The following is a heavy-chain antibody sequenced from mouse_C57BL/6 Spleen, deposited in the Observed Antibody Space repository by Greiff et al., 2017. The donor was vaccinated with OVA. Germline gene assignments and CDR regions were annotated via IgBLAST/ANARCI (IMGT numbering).Heavy chain of an antibody. D-gene: IGHD1-1*02. CDR3: ARSGLSYYAMDY. CDR2: INPSNGGT. CDR1: GYTFTSYW. V-gene: IGHV1-53*01. Sequence: QVQLQQSGTELVKPGASVKLSCKASGYTFTSYWMHWVKQRPGQGLEWIGNINPSNGGTNYNEKFKSKATLTVDKSSSTAYMQLSSLTSEDSAVYYCARSGLSYYAMDYWGQGTSVTVSS. J-gene: IGHJ4*01.